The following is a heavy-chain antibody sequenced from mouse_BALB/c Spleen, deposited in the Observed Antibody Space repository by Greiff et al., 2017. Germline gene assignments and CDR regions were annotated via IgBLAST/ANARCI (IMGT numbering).Heavy chain of an antibody. D-gene: IGHD1-2*01. CDR1: GYSITSGYY. Sequence: EVQVVESGPGLVKPSQSLSLTCSVTGYSITSGYYWNWIRQFPGNKLEWMGYISYDGSNNYNPSLKNRISITRDTSKNQFFLKLNSVTTEDTATYYCAREGVFITTASAWFAYWGQGTLVTVSA. CDR3: AREGVFITTASAWFAY. V-gene: IGHV3-6*02. CDR2: ISYDGSN. J-gene: IGHJ3*01.